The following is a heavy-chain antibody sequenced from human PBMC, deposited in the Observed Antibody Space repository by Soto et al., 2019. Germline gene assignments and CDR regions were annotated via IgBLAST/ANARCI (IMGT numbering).Heavy chain of an antibody. CDR2: ISGRGDHR. CDR1: PITVYNFAA. D-gene: IGHD2-2*01. J-gene: IGHJ6*02. Sequence: EMQLLESGGGLGQPGGSLRLSCVASPITVYNFAAMSWVRQTPERGLERVSTISGRGDHRYYADSVKGRFTISRANSKNRRYLQMDGLRVDDTAVYYCAKDRALENQTPYGMDVWGQGTTVTV. CDR3: AKDRALENQTPYGMDV. V-gene: IGHV3-23*01.